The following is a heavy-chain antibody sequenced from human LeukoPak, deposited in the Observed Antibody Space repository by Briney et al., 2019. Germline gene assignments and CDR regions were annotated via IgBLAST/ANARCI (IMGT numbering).Heavy chain of an antibody. D-gene: IGHD2-21*01. CDR1: GGSFSVYY. Sequence: SETLSLTCAVYGGSFSVYYWSWLRQPPGKGLEWIGEINHSGSTNYNPSLKSRVTISVDTPKNQFSLKLSSVTAADTAVYYCARGAILAPVHLRYSYYMDVWGKGTTVTVSS. V-gene: IGHV4-34*01. CDR2: INHSGST. J-gene: IGHJ6*03. CDR3: ARGAILAPVHLRYSYYMDV.